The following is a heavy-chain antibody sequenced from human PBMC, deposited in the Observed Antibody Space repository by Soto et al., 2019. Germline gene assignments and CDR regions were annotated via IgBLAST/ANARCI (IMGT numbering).Heavy chain of an antibody. CDR2: ISSSSSTI. J-gene: IGHJ6*04. CDR1: GFTFSSYS. V-gene: IGHV3-48*01. CDR3: ARGLSMDV. Sequence: GGSLRLSCTASGFTFSSYSMNWVRQAPGKGPEWVSYISSSSSTIYYADSVKGRFTISRDNAKNSLYLQMNSLRAEDRAVYYCARGLSMDVWGKGTTVTVSS.